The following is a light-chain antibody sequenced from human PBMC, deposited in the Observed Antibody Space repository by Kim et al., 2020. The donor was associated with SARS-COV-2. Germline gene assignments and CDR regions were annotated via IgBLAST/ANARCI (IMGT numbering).Light chain of an antibody. J-gene: IGKJ2*01. V-gene: IGKV2-30*01. Sequence: QPASISCRSSQSLVNRDGNTYLNWLQQRPGQSPRRLIYQVSKRDSGVPDRFSGSGSGTNFTLKISGVEAEDVGVYYCLQGTHWPKTFGQGTKLEIK. CDR1: QSLVNRDGNTY. CDR2: QVS. CDR3: LQGTHWPKT.